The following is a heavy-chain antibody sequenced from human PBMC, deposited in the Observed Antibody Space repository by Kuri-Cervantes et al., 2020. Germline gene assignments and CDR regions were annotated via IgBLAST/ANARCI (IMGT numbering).Heavy chain of an antibody. V-gene: IGHV3-30-3*01. CDR1: GFTFSSYA. CDR2: ISYDGSNK. D-gene: IGHD3-22*01. J-gene: IGHJ4*02. Sequence: GESLKISCAASGFTFSSYAMHWVRQAPGKGLEWVAVISYDGSNKYYEDSVKGRFTISRDNAKNALYLQMNSLRAEDTAVYYCARGPPYYYDKCWGQGTLVTVSS. CDR3: ARGPPYYYDKC.